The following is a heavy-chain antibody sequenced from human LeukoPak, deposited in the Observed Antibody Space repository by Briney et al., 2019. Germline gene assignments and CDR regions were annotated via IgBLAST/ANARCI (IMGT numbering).Heavy chain of an antibody. V-gene: IGHV1-2*02. CDR2: INPNSGGT. D-gene: IGHD5-18*01. Sequence: SSVKVSCTASGYTFTGSYLHWVRQAAGQGPEWLGWINPNSGGTNYAQKFQGRVTMTRDTSISTAYMELSRLRSDDTAVYYCASNGYSYLYYFDYWGQGTLVTVSS. CDR3: ASNGYSYLYYFDY. CDR1: GYTFTGSY. J-gene: IGHJ4*02.